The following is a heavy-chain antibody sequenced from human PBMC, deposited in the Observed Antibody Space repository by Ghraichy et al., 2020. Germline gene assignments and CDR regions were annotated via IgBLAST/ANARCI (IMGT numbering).Heavy chain of an antibody. CDR3: ARDPLDYYGSGTNWGY. CDR1: GFTFSTYS. V-gene: IGHV3-21*01. Sequence: GESLNISCAASGFTFSTYSMIWVRQAPGKGLEWVSSISSSSSYIYYADSVKGRFTISRDNAKNSLYLQMNSLRAEDTAAYYCARDPLDYYGSGTNWGYWGQGTLVTVSS. J-gene: IGHJ4*02. D-gene: IGHD3-10*01. CDR2: ISSSSSYI.